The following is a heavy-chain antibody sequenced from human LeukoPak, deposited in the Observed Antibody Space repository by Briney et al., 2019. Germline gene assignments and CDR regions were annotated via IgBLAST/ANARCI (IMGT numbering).Heavy chain of an antibody. CDR1: GYTFTSYD. Sequence: ASVKVSCKASGYTFTSYDINWVRQATGQGLEWRGWMDPNSGNTGYAQKFQGRVTITRNTSISTAYMELSSLRSEDTAVYYCARVSVLRFLEWLHYYMDVWGKGTTVTVSS. D-gene: IGHD3-3*01. V-gene: IGHV1-8*03. CDR2: MDPNSGNT. J-gene: IGHJ6*03. CDR3: ARVSVLRFLEWLHYYMDV.